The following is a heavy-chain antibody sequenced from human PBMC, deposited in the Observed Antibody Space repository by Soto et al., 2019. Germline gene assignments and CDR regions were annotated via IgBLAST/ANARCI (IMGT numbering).Heavy chain of an antibody. J-gene: IGHJ6*02. Sequence: SETLSLTCTVSGGSISSSSYYWGWIRQPPGKGLEWIGSIYYSGSTYYNPSLKSRVTISVDTSKNQFSLKLSSVTAADTAVYYCARHLWFGEHYYYYGMDVWGQGTTVTVSS. CDR2: IYYSGST. CDR1: GGSISSSSYY. CDR3: ARHLWFGEHYYYYGMDV. V-gene: IGHV4-39*01. D-gene: IGHD3-10*01.